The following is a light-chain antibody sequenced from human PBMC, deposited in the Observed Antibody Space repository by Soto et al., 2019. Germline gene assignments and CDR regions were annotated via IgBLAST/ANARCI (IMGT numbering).Light chain of an antibody. Sequence: ERVMTQSPGTLSVSPGERATLSCRASQSVSSSLAWYQQKPGQAPRLLIYGASTRATGIPARFSGSASGTEFTLTISSLKSEDFAVYYGQQYNNWPQTFGQGTKLEIK. J-gene: IGKJ2*01. CDR3: QQYNNWPQT. CDR1: QSVSSS. CDR2: GAS. V-gene: IGKV3-15*01.